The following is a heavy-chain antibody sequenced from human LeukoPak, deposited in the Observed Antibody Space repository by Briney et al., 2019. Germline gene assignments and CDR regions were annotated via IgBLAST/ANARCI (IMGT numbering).Heavy chain of an antibody. J-gene: IGHJ4*02. CDR3: ARHFTPAAAGSFDY. Sequence: KPSETLSLTCSVSGASIGTSSYLWSWIRQAPGKGPEWIGSIYYNGATKFNPSLESRLSMSVDTSKNQFSLNLGSVTAADTAVYFCARHFTPAAAGSFDYWGQGTLVTVSS. V-gene: IGHV4-39*01. CDR2: IYYNGAT. D-gene: IGHD6-13*01. CDR1: GASIGTSSYL.